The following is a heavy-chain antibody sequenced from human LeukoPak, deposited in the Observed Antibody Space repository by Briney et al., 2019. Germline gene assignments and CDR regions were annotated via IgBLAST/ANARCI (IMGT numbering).Heavy chain of an antibody. V-gene: IGHV4-34*01. D-gene: IGHD3-10*01. CDR2: INHRGNT. CDR1: GGSFSDYY. CDR3: ARGDRGVSAARPFKPGNWFDP. Sequence: SETLSLTCAVYGGSFSDYYWSWLRHPPGLGLEYIGEINHRGNTNYNQSLKSRVTISADMPKNQFSLNLSPVTAAHTAVYYCARGDRGVSAARPFKPGNWFDPWGQGTLVTVST. J-gene: IGHJ5*02.